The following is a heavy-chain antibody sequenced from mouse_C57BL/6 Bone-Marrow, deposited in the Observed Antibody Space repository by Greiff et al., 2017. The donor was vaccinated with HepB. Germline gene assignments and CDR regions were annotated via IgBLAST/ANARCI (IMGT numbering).Heavy chain of an antibody. Sequence: EVQLVESGGGLVKPGGSLKLSCAASGFTFSDYGMHWVRQAPEKGLEWVAYISSGSSTIYYADTVKGRFTISRDNAKNTLFLQMTSLRSEDTAMYYCARIGTYYSNPWFAYWGQGTLVTVSA. V-gene: IGHV5-17*01. CDR2: ISSGSSTI. CDR3: ARIGTYYSNPWFAY. D-gene: IGHD2-5*01. J-gene: IGHJ3*01. CDR1: GFTFSDYG.